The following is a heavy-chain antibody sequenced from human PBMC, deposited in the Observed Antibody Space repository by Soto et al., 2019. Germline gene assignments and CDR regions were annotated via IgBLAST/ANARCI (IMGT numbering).Heavy chain of an antibody. V-gene: IGHV3-11*01. CDR2: ISSSGSTI. CDR1: GFTFSDYY. D-gene: IGHD1-1*01. J-gene: IGHJ6*02. CDR3: ATSLDRRDYYDGLDV. Sequence: QVQLVESGGGLVKPGGSLRLSCAASGFTFSDYYMSWIRQAPGKGLEWVSYISSSGSTIYYADSVKGRFTISRDNVKKYLYLEMDRLRAGGPAVYCWATSLDRRDYYDGLDVWGHGTTVTGFS.